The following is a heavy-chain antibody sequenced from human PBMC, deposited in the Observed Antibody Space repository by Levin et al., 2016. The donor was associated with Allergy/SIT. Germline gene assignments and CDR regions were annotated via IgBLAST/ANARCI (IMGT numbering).Heavy chain of an antibody. Sequence: WVRQAPGQGLEWMGVIFPSGGNTIDAQKFQGRVTMTRDTSTSTVYMELSSLRSEDTAVYYCARDRSSEMSLDYWGQGTLVTVSS. V-gene: IGHV1-46*01. CDR3: ARDRSSEMSLDY. CDR2: IFPSGGNT. J-gene: IGHJ4*02. D-gene: IGHD1-14*01.